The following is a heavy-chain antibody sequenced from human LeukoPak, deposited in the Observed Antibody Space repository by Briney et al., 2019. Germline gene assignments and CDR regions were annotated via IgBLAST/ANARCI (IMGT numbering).Heavy chain of an antibody. D-gene: IGHD3-10*02. CDR2: IDTGTSTI. V-gene: IGHV3-48*01. CDR1: GFTFSTYI. CDR3: AELGITMIGGV. Sequence: PGGSLRLSCAASGFTFSTYIMNWVRQAPGKGLEWVSYIDTGTSTIYYADSVKGRFTISKDNAKNLLYLQMNSLGAEDTAVYYCAELGITMIGGVWGKGTTVTISS. J-gene: IGHJ6*04.